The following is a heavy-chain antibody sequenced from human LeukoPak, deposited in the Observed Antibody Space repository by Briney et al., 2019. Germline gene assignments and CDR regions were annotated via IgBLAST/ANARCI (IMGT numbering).Heavy chain of an antibody. J-gene: IGHJ4*02. CDR3: ARNTTDRFFDY. CDR1: GSSIRSNYY. CDR2: IYHSGST. Sequence: PSETLSLTCAVSGSSIRSNYYWGWFRQPPGKGLEWIGSIYHSGSTSYNPSLKSRVTISVDTSQNQFSLKLNPMTAADTAVYYCARNTTDRFFDYWGQGTLVTVSS. V-gene: IGHV4-38-2*01. D-gene: IGHD4-17*01.